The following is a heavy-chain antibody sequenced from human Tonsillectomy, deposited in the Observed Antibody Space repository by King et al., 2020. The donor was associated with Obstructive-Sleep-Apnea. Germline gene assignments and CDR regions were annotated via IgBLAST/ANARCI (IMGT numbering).Heavy chain of an antibody. J-gene: IGHJ4*02. D-gene: IGHD3-22*01. Sequence: VPLVASGGGLVPPGGSLRLSCAASGFAFRRYALSWVRQAPGPGLEWVSAISGGGGSTSYADSVKGRFTISRDNSKKTLYLQMNSLRAEDTAVYYCAKAQERYYYDSSGTYWGQGTLVTVSS. CDR3: AKAQERYYYDSSGTY. V-gene: IGHV3-23*04. CDR2: ISGGGGST. CDR1: GFAFRRYA.